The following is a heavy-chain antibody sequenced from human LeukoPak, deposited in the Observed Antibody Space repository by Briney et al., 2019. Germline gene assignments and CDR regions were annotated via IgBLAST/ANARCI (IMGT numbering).Heavy chain of an antibody. CDR2: IYTSGST. D-gene: IGHD1-26*01. CDR3: ASGSYAYYYMDV. J-gene: IGHJ6*03. Sequence: SQTLSLTCTVSGGSISSGSYYWSWIRQPAGKGLEWIGRIYTSGSTNYNPSLKSRVTISVDTSKNQFSPKLSSVTAADTAVYYCASGSYAYYYMDVWGKGTTVTVSS. V-gene: IGHV4-61*02. CDR1: GGSISSGSYY.